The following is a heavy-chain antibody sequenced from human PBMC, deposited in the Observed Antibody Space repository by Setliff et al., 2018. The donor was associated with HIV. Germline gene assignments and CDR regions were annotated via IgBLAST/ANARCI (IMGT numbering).Heavy chain of an antibody. CDR3: ARHYELETYMDV. Sequence: KTSETLSLTCTVSHYSISSEYYWGWFRQPPGKGLEYIGSIYQSGSTYYSPSLKSRVSISVDTSKNQFSLKLSSVTAADTAVYYCARHYELETYMDVWGKGTTVTVSS. CDR2: IYQSGST. V-gene: IGHV4-38-2*02. CDR1: HYSISSEYY. D-gene: IGHD3-3*01. J-gene: IGHJ6*03.